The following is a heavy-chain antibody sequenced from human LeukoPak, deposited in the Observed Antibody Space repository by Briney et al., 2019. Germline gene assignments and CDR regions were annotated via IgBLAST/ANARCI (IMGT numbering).Heavy chain of an antibody. CDR1: GGSISSYY. Sequence: SETLSLTCTVSGGSISSYYWSWIRQPPGKGLEWTGYIYYSGSTNYNPSLKSRVTISVDTSKNQFSLKLSSVTAADTAVYYCARAGALTMVRGVSFDYWGQGTLVTVSS. D-gene: IGHD3-10*01. J-gene: IGHJ4*02. V-gene: IGHV4-59*01. CDR2: IYYSGST. CDR3: ARAGALTMVRGVSFDY.